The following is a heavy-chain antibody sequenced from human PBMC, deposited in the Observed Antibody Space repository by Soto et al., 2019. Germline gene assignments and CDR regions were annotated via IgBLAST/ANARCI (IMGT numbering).Heavy chain of an antibody. CDR2: IYLSGST. D-gene: IGHD4-17*01. Sequence: QVQLQESGPGLVKPSETLSLTCTVSGGSISSDNHYWSWFRQTPGKGLEWIGYIYLSGSTFYNPFLTSPATISTHSYKPQCSPPPSSVTAADTAVYDCARGRTVTTDDWGQGTLVIGSS. J-gene: IGHJ4*02. V-gene: IGHV4-30-4*01. CDR3: ARGRTVTTDD. CDR1: GGSISSDNHY.